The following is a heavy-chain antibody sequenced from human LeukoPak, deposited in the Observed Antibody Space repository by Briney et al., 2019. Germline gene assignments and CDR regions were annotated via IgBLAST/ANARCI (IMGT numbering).Heavy chain of an antibody. CDR3: ARDRGITGDGLDDY. CDR1: GYTFTGYY. J-gene: IGHJ4*02. Sequence: ASVKVSCKASGYTFTGYYMHWVRQAPGQGLEWMGRINPNSGGTNYAQKFQGRATMTRDTSISTAYMELSRLRSDDTAVCYCARDRGITGDGLDDYWGQGTLVTVSS. V-gene: IGHV1-2*06. D-gene: IGHD1-20*01. CDR2: INPNSGGT.